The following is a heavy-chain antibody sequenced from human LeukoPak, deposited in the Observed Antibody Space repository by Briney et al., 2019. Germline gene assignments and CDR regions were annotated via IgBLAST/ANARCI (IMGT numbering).Heavy chain of an antibody. J-gene: IGHJ4*02. CDR2: FDPEDGET. V-gene: IGHV1-24*01. CDR1: GYTLTDLS. D-gene: IGHD1-7*01. Sequence: ASVKVSCKLSGYTLTDLSMHWVRQAPGKGLEWMGGFDPEDGETIYAQKFQDRVTVTEDTSTDTAYMELSSLISEDTAVYYCARDRRITGTTFSYWGQGTLVTVSS. CDR3: ARDRRITGTTFSY.